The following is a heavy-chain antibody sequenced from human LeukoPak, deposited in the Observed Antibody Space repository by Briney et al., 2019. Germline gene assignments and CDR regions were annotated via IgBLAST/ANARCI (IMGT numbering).Heavy chain of an antibody. V-gene: IGHV3-21*01. CDR2: ISSSSSYI. D-gene: IGHD4-17*01. CDR1: GFTFSSYS. Sequence: SPGGSPRLSCAASGFTFSSYSMNWVRQAPGKGLEWVSSISSSSSYIYYADSVKGRFTISRDNAKNSLYLQMNSLRAEDTAVYYCARAKTDGDYDYWGQGTLVTVSS. J-gene: IGHJ4*02. CDR3: ARAKTDGDYDY.